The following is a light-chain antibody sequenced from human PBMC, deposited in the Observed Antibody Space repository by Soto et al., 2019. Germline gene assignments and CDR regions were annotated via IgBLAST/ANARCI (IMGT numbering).Light chain of an antibody. V-gene: IGKV3-20*01. CDR1: QSVSSSY. J-gene: IGKJ1*01. CDR2: AAS. CDR3: QQYGSSSWT. Sequence: EIVLTQSPGTLSLSPGERATLSCRASQSVSSSYLAWYQQKPGQAPRLLIYAASIRATGIPDRFSGSVSGTDFILTIRRLEPEDVAVYFCQQYGSSSWTFGQGTKVEIK.